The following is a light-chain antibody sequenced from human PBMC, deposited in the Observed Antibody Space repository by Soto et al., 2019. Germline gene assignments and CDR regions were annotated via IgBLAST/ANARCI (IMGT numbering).Light chain of an antibody. J-gene: IGKJ2*01. V-gene: IGKV1-33*01. CDR1: QDISNY. CDR3: QQYDNLRPT. Sequence: DIQMTQSPSSLSASVGDRVTITCQASQDISNYLNRYQQKPGKAPKLLIYDASNLETGVPSRFSGSGSGTDFTFTISSLQPEDIATYYCQQYDNLRPTFGQGTKLEI. CDR2: DAS.